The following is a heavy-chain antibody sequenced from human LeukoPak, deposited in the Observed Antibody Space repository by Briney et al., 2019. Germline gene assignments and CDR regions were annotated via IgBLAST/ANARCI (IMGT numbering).Heavy chain of an antibody. CDR2: MSYSGRT. Sequence: PSETLSLTCTVSGGSVSSYYWSWIRQTPEKGLEWIGYMSYSGRTDYGPSLKSRVTMSVDTSKNQFSLKMSYVTAADTGVYYCARGYCRDDICQVFLYWGQGTLVTVSS. D-gene: IGHD2-21*02. V-gene: IGHV4-59*02. CDR3: ARGYCRDDICQVFLY. CDR1: GGSVSSYY. J-gene: IGHJ4*02.